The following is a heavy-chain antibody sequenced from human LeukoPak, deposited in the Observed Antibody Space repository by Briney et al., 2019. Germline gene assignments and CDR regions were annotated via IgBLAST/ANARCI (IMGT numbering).Heavy chain of an antibody. J-gene: IGHJ6*03. Sequence: GGSLRLSCAASGFTFSDYYMSWIRQAPGKGLEWVSYISSSGSTINYADSVKGRFTISRDNAKNSLYLQMYSLRAEDTAVYYCARGRVAVSTPYYMDVWGKGTTVTVSS. CDR3: ARGRVAVSTPYYMDV. V-gene: IGHV3-11*01. CDR1: GFTFSDYY. D-gene: IGHD6-19*01. CDR2: ISSSGSTI.